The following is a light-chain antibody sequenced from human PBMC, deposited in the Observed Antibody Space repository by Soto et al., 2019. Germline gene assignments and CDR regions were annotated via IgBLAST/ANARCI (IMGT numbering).Light chain of an antibody. CDR2: HAS. J-gene: IGKJ5*01. CDR1: QSVSTN. CDR3: QQYNDWPPIT. V-gene: IGKV3-15*01. Sequence: EILFTQSPATLSVSPGERATLSCRASQSVSTNLAWYQQRPGQAPRLLIYHASTRATGIPARFSGSGSGTELSLTISSLQSEDFALYYCQQYNDWPPITFGQGTRLEIK.